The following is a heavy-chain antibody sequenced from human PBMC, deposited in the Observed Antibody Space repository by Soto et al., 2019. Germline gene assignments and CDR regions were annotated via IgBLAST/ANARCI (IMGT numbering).Heavy chain of an antibody. J-gene: IGHJ6*03. Sequence: VKVSCKASGYTFTSYDINWVRQATGQGLEWMGWMNPNSGNTGYAQKFQGRVTMTRNTSISTAYMELSSLRSEDTAVYYCAREGGSSPPGYYYYYMDVWGKGTTVTVSS. CDR2: MNPNSGNT. D-gene: IGHD6-13*01. CDR1: GYTFTSYD. V-gene: IGHV1-8*01. CDR3: AREGGSSPPGYYYYYMDV.